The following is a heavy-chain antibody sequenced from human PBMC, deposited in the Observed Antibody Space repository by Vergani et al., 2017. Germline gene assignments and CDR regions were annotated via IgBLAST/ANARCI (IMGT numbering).Heavy chain of an antibody. Sequence: QVQLQESGPGLVKPSQTLSLTCTVSGGSISSGFYYWSWIRQPAGKGLEWIGRIYSTGSTNYNPSLKSRVTISVDTSKNQFSLKLSSVTAADTAVYYCARVGYCGSDCYSDYWGQGTLVTVSS. J-gene: IGHJ4*02. CDR3: ARVGYCGSDCYSDY. V-gene: IGHV4-61*02. CDR2: IYSTGST. D-gene: IGHD2-21*02. CDR1: GGSISSGFYY.